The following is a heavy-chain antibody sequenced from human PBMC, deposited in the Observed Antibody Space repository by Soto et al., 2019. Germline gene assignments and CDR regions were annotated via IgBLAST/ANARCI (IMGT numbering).Heavy chain of an antibody. V-gene: IGHV3-21*04. CDR3: ARVDQKAQFYDSSASYSIGY. Sequence: EVQLVESGGGLVKPGGSLRLSCAASGFDFRSYSMTWVRHAPGKGLEWVASITSISTYIHYADSVKGRFTISRDNDKNSLFLQMNSLRAEDTAVYYCARVDQKAQFYDSSASYSIGYWGQGTLVSVSS. CDR1: GFDFRSYS. J-gene: IGHJ4*02. CDR2: ITSISTYI. D-gene: IGHD3-22*01.